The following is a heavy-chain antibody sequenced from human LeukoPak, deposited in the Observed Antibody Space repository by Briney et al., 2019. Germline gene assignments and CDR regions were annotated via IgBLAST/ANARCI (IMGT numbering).Heavy chain of an antibody. D-gene: IGHD6-13*01. V-gene: IGHV3-74*01. Sequence: GGSLRLSCAASGFTFSSYWMHWVRQAPGKGLVWVSRINSDGGSTGNADSVKGRFTISRDNAKNTLYLRMNSLRAEDTAVYYCARSGQQLFAFDIWGQGTMVTVSS. CDR2: INSDGGST. J-gene: IGHJ3*02. CDR3: ARSGQQLFAFDI. CDR1: GFTFSSYW.